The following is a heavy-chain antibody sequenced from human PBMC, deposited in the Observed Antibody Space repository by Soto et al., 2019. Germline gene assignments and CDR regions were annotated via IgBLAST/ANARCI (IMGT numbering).Heavy chain of an antibody. D-gene: IGHD3-3*01. J-gene: IGHJ6*02. CDR1: GFTFSSYG. Sequence: GGSLRLSCAASGFTFSSYGMHWVRQAPGKGLEWVAVISYDGSNKYYADSVKGRFTISRDNSKNTLYLQMNSLRAEDTAVYYCAKDFGSGKYYDSNDYYYGMDVWGQGTTVTVSS. CDR2: ISYDGSNK. V-gene: IGHV3-30*18. CDR3: AKDFGSGKYYDSNDYYYGMDV.